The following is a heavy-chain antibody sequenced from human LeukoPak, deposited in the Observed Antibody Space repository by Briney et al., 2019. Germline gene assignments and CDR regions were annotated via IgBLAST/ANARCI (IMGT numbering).Heavy chain of an antibody. V-gene: IGHV3-7*01. CDR2: IKQDGSEK. CDR1: GFTFSSYW. Sequence: PGGSLRLSCAASGFTFSSYWMSWVRQAPGKGLEWVANIKQDGSEKYYVDSVKGRFTISRDNAKNSLYLQMNSLRAEDTAVYYCARDYGGNSGSFGYWGQGTLVTVSS. J-gene: IGHJ4*02. D-gene: IGHD4-23*01. CDR3: ARDYGGNSGSFGY.